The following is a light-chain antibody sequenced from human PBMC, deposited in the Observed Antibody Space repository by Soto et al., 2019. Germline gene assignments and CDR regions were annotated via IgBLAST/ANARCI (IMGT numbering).Light chain of an antibody. CDR1: QSVSSN. Sequence: EIVMTQSPATLSVSPGERATLSCRASQSVSSNLAWYQQKPGQAPRLLIYGASTRGTGIPARFSGSGSGTEFTLTISSLQSEDFAVYYCQQYNTWPPMAFGQGTKVEIK. V-gene: IGKV3-15*01. CDR2: GAS. J-gene: IGKJ1*01. CDR3: QQYNTWPPMA.